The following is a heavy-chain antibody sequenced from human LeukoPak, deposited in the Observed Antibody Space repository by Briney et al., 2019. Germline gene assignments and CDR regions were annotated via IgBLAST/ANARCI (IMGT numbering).Heavy chain of an antibody. CDR1: EFSFKNYW. V-gene: IGHV3-30*18. J-gene: IGHJ6*03. Sequence: PGGSLRLSCAASEFSFKNYWMSWVRQAPGKGLEWVALISYDGSNKYYVDSVKGRFTISRDNSKNTLYLQMNSLRAEDTAVYYCAKVGYSYGHYYYYMDVWGKGTTVTVSS. D-gene: IGHD5-18*01. CDR3: AKVGYSYGHYYYYMDV. CDR2: ISYDGSNK.